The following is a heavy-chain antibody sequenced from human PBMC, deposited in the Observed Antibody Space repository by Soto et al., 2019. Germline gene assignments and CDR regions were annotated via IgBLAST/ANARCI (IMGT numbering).Heavy chain of an antibody. CDR1: GFTFSTYT. J-gene: IGHJ3*02. Sequence: PGGSLRLSCASSGFTFSTYTMNWVRQAPGKGLEWVSSINGRSNYKYYTDSVKGRFTISRDNAKNSLYLQMNRLRAEDTAVYYCARDRGGASIWGQGTMVTVSS. CDR3: ARDRGGASI. V-gene: IGHV3-21*04. CDR2: INGRSNYK. D-gene: IGHD1-26*01.